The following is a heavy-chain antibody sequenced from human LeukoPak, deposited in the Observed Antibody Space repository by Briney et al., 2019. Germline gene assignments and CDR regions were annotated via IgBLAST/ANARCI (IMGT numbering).Heavy chain of an antibody. J-gene: IGHJ5*02. CDR3: TRDKGWPA. Sequence: ASVKVSCKASGYTFTDYYLHWVRQAPGQGLERMGWINPNSGGTNYAQKFQGRVTMTRDTSISTVYMELSRLTSDDTADYYCTRDKGWPAWGQGTLVTVSS. V-gene: IGHV1-2*02. CDR1: GYTFTDYY. D-gene: IGHD6-19*01. CDR2: INPNSGGT.